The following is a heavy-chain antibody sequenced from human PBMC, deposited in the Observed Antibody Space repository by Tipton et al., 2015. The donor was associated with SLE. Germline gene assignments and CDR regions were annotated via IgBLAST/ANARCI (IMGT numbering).Heavy chain of an antibody. CDR2: IYYSGST. CDR3: ARGWGSWPYYFDY. D-gene: IGHD6-13*01. J-gene: IGHJ4*02. CDR1: GGSISSSSYY. V-gene: IGHV4-39*07. Sequence: LRLSCTVSGGSISSSSYYWGWIRQPPGKGLEWIGSIYYSGSTNYNPSLKSRVTISVDTSKNQFSLKLSSVTAADTAVYYCARGWGSWPYYFDYWGQGTLVTVSS.